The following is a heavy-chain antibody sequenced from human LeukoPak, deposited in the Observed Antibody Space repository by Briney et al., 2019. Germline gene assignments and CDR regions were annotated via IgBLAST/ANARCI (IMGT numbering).Heavy chain of an antibody. CDR2: IYYSGST. V-gene: IGHV4-59*01. Sequence: SETLSLTCTVSGGSISSYYWSWIRQPPGKGLEWIGYIYYSGSTNYNPSLKSRVTISVDTSKNQFSLKLSPVTAADTAVYYCARSPECSSTSCYRGDLDYWGQGTLVTVSS. CDR3: ARSPECSSTSCYRGDLDY. CDR1: GGSISSYY. J-gene: IGHJ4*02. D-gene: IGHD2-2*01.